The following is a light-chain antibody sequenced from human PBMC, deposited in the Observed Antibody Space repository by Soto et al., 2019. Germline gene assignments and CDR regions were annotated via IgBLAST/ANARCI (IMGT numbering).Light chain of an antibody. V-gene: IGKV3-15*01. J-gene: IGKJ1*01. CDR1: QSVSSN. CDR2: AAS. CDR3: HQYKNWPPWT. Sequence: EIVMTQSPATLSVSPGERATLSCTSSQSVSSNLAWYQQKPGQAPRRLIYAASTRATGIPARFSCSGSRTAFTRTISRLQFEDFAVYYCHQYKNWPPWTFGQGTKLEIK.